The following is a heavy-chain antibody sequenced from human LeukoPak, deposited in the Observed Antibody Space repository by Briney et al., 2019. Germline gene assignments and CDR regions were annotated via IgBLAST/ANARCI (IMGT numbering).Heavy chain of an antibody. J-gene: IGHJ3*02. CDR1: GFSLSSTGVG. CDR3: AHRDTAMFKTVFDI. V-gene: IGHV2-5*02. CDR2: IYWDDDK. D-gene: IGHD5-18*01. Sequence: ESGPTLVNPTQTLTLTCTFSGFSLSSTGVGVGWIRQPPGKALEWLALIYWDDDKRYSPSLKSRLTITKDTSKNQVVLTMTNMDPVDTGTYYCAHRDTAMFKTVFDIWGQGTMVSVSS.